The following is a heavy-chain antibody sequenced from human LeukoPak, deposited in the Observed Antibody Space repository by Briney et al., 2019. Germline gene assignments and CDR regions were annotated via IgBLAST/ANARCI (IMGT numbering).Heavy chain of an antibody. V-gene: IGHV1-2*02. CDR3: ARGRTMDGSTPPFEI. CDR1: GYTFTDYY. J-gene: IGHJ3*02. Sequence: ASVKVSCKASGYTFTDYYMHWVRQAPGQGLEWMGWIYPNSGGTNYAQKFQGRVTMTRDTSISTAYMELSRLRSDDTAVYYCARGRTMDGSTPPFEIWGQGTMVTVSS. CDR2: IYPNSGGT. D-gene: IGHD4/OR15-4a*01.